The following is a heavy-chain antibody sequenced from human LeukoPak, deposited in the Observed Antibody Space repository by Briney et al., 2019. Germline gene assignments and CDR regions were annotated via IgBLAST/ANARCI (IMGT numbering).Heavy chain of an antibody. CDR2: ISYDGSNK. CDR3: ARDRYYGSAPSHYYYYGMDV. CDR1: GFTFSSYA. Sequence: GRSLRLSCAASGFTFSSYAMHWVRQAPGKGLEWMAVISYDGSNKYYADSVKGRFTISRDNSKNTLYLQMNSLRAEDAAVYYCARDRYYGSAPSHYYYYGMDVWGQGTTVTVSS. V-gene: IGHV3-30-3*01. D-gene: IGHD3-10*01. J-gene: IGHJ6*02.